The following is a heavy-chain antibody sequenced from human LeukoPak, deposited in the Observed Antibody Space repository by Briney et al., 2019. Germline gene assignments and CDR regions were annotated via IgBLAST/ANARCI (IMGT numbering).Heavy chain of an antibody. Sequence: GGSLRLSCAASGFIFSNAWMGWVRQAPGKGLEWLGRIKSKPAGGTIDYAAPIKGRFTISRDDSKKTLYLQMDSLQTEDTAVYYCTTDLREYYFGSWGQGTVVTVSS. CDR3: TTDLREYYFGS. J-gene: IGHJ4*02. CDR1: GFIFSNAW. CDR2: IKSKPAGGTI. V-gene: IGHV3-15*01.